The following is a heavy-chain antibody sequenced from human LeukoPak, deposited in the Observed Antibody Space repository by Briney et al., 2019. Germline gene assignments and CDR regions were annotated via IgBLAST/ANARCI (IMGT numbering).Heavy chain of an antibody. D-gene: IGHD1-26*01. CDR2: INGYGSDT. V-gene: IGHV3-74*01. CDR3: TRGGSGTYGEFDY. Sequence: GGSLRLSCAGSGFSLGSYWMHWVRQAPGKGLVWVSRINGYGSDTSYAAFVKGRFTISRDNAKNTVYLQVNSLRAEDTAVFYCTRGGSGTYGEFDYWGQGTLVTVSS. J-gene: IGHJ4*02. CDR1: GFSLGSYW.